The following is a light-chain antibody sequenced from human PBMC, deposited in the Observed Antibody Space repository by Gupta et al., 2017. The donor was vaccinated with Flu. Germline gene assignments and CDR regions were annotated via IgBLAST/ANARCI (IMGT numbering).Light chain of an antibody. J-gene: IGLJ1*01. CDR1: RSNIRTNS. CDR2: RND. Sequence: RVTISCSGSRSNIRTNSVFWYQHLPGTAPKLLIYRNDQRPSGVPDRFSGSKSGTSASLAISGLRSEDEADFYCAAWDDSLGGYVFGTGTKVTGL. CDR3: AAWDDSLGGYV. V-gene: IGLV1-47*01.